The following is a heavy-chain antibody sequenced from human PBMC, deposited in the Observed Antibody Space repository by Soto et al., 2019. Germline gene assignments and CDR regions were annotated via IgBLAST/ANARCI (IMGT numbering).Heavy chain of an antibody. Sequence: PGESLKISCKGSGYSFTSYCIGWVRQMPGKGLEWMGIIYPGDSDTRYSPSFQGQVTISADKSISTAYLQWSSLKASDTAMYYCARHTSHRSGRVYYGMDVWGQGTTVTVSS. J-gene: IGHJ6*02. D-gene: IGHD6-25*01. CDR1: GYSFTSYC. CDR2: IYPGDSDT. CDR3: ARHTSHRSGRVYYGMDV. V-gene: IGHV5-51*01.